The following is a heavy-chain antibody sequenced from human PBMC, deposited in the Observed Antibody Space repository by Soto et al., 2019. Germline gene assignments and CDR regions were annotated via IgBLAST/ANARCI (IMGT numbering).Heavy chain of an antibody. CDR3: ARDNGYSHGHGMDV. CDR1: GFTFSRYA. J-gene: IGHJ6*02. V-gene: IGHV3-30-3*01. CDR2: ISYDGSNK. D-gene: IGHD5-18*01. Sequence: GGSLRLSCAASGFTFSRYAMHWVRQAPGKGLEWVAVISYDGSNKYYADSVKGRFTISRDNSKNTLYLQMNSLRAEDTAVYYCARDNGYSHGHGMDVWGQGTTVTVSS.